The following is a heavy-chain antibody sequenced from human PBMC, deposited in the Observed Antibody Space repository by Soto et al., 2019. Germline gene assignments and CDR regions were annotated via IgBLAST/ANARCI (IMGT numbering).Heavy chain of an antibody. V-gene: IGHV2-5*01. CDR2: IYWNDNN. Sequence: QITLKESGPPLVKPTQTLTLTCTFSGFSLSSPAVGVNWIRQPPGKALEWLALIYWNDNNQYSPSLRSRLTLTKDTSKNQVVLTMTNVYPADTATYYCAHGSGWLSDYWGQGTLVTVSS. D-gene: IGHD6-19*01. CDR3: AHGSGWLSDY. J-gene: IGHJ4*02. CDR1: GFSLSSPAVG.